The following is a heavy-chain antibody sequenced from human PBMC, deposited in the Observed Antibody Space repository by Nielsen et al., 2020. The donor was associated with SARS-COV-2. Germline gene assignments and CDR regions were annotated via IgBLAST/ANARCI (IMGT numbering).Heavy chain of an antibody. Sequence: GESLKISCAASGFNLRSYAMSWVRQAPGKGLEWVSTIVGSGGSSYYADSVKGRFAISRDNSKNTLYLQMSSLRSEDTALYYCTQDVRFGGQGTLVTVSS. CDR2: IVGSGGSS. CDR1: GFNLRSYA. J-gene: IGHJ1*01. CDR3: TQDVRF. D-gene: IGHD3-16*01. V-gene: IGHV3-23*01.